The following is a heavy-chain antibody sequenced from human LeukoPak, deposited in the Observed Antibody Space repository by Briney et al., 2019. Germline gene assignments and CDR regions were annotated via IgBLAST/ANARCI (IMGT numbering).Heavy chain of an antibody. Sequence: QSGGSLRLSCAASGFTFSSYGMHWVRQAPGKGLEWVAFIRYDGSNKYYADSVKGRFTISRDNAKNSLYLQMNSLRAEDTALYYCAKDMGGYFDYWGQGTLVTVSS. J-gene: IGHJ4*02. CDR1: GFTFSSYG. V-gene: IGHV3-30*02. CDR2: IRYDGSNK. D-gene: IGHD3-16*01. CDR3: AKDMGGYFDY.